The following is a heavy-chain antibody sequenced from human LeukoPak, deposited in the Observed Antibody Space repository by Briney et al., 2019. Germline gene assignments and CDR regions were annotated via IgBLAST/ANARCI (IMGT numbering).Heavy chain of an antibody. CDR3: ARISCTGNSCRPYSYYDMDV. V-gene: IGHV3-33*01. CDR2: IWYDGSNK. CDR1: GFTFNTFG. D-gene: IGHD2-15*01. J-gene: IGHJ6*02. Sequence: GRCLRLSCAASGFTFNTFGMNWDRQAPGKGLEWVAVIWYDGSNKYYADSVKGRFTISRDNSKGTLYLQVNSLRVEDTAVYYCARISCTGNSCRPYSYYDMDVWGQGTTVTVSS.